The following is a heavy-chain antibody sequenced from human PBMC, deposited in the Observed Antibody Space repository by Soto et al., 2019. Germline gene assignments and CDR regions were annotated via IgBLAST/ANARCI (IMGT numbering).Heavy chain of an antibody. Sequence: PGGSLRLSCAASGFTFSSYGMHWVRQAPGKGLEWVAVIWYDGSNKYYADSVKGRFTISRDNSKNTLYLQMNSLRAEDTAVYYYARYYCPSTTSCPYYYYYYGMDVWGQGTTVTVSS. CDR3: ARYYCPSTTSCPYYYYYYGMDV. D-gene: IGHD2-2*01. CDR2: IWYDGSNK. CDR1: GFTFSSYG. V-gene: IGHV3-33*01. J-gene: IGHJ6*02.